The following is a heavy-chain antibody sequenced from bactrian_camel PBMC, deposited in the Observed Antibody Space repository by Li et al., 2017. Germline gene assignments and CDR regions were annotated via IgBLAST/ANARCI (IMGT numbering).Heavy chain of an antibody. CDR1: GNTFC. CDR2: IITGDGNT. V-gene: IGHV3S63*01. CDR3: AAATNIACTYSDVTREATYNY. D-gene: IGHD1*01. Sequence: VQLVESGGGSVQAGGSLRLSCAASGNTFCMAWFRQAPGKEREGVARIITGDGNTYYADSVKGRFTISQGNAKNTLYLQMNSLKPEDTARYYCAAATNIACTYSDVTREATYNYWGQGTQVTVS. J-gene: IGHJ4*01.